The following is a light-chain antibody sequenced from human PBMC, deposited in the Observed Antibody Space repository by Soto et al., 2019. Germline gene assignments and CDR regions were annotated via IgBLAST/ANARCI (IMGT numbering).Light chain of an antibody. V-gene: IGLV1-44*01. CDR1: TSTIGSNF. CDR3: AAWDDTLNGWV. Sequence: QSVLTQPPSASGTPGQGVTISCSGSTSTIGSNFVIWYQQLPGTAPKLLIYSNNKRPSVVPDRFSGSKSGTSASLAISGLQSEDAADYYCAAWDDTLNGWVFGGGTKLTVL. J-gene: IGLJ3*02. CDR2: SNN.